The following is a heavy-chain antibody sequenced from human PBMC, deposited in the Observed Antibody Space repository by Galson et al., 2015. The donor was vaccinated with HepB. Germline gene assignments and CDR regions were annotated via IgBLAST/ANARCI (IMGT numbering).Heavy chain of an antibody. D-gene: IGHD2-2*02. J-gene: IGHJ4*02. V-gene: IGHV1-18*01. CDR3: AKYREGYCIGANCYSGHDY. CDR1: GYSLRGHG. Sequence: SVKVSCKAPGYSLRGHGVTWVRQAPGQGLEWMGWISADNGNPQYAETFQGRVTMSTDTPTNTAYMELRSLTSDDTAVYYCAKYREGYCIGANCYSGHDYWGQGTLVTVSS. CDR2: ISADNGNP.